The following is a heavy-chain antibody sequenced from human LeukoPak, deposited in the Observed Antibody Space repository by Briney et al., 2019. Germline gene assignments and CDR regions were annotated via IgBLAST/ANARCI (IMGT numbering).Heavy chain of an antibody. V-gene: IGHV3-23*01. CDR2: ISGSGGNT. CDR1: GFTFSSYA. Sequence: PGGSLRLSCAASGFTFSSYAMSWVRQAPGKGLEWVSAISGSGGNTYYADSVKGRFTMSRDNSKNTLHLQMNSLRAKDTAVYFCAKTVSGSHSYQGGDYWGQGTLVTVST. J-gene: IGHJ4*02. CDR3: AKTVSGSHSYQGGDY. D-gene: IGHD3-16*02.